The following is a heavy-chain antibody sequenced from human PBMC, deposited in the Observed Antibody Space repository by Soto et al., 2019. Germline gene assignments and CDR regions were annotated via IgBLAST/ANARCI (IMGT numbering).Heavy chain of an antibody. J-gene: IGHJ4*02. D-gene: IGHD3-3*01. V-gene: IGHV3-48*02. CDR3: ARDRDSSYYDFWSGYYTGAYIDY. CDR2: ISSSSSTI. Sequence: GGSLRLSCAASGFTFSSYSMNWVRQAPGKGLEWVSYISSSSSTIYYADSVKGRFTISRDNAKNSLYLQMNSLRDEDTAVYYCARDRDSSYYDFWSGYYTGAYIDYWGQGTLVTVSS. CDR1: GFTFSSYS.